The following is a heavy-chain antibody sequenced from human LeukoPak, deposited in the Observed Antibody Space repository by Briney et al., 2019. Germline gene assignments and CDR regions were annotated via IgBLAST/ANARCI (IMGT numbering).Heavy chain of an antibody. CDR3: AKSPTAAAGLFDY. CDR1: GFTLSNAW. V-gene: IGHV3-48*01. D-gene: IGHD6-13*01. CDR2: ISGSSSTI. J-gene: IGHJ4*02. Sequence: GSLRLSCAASGFTLSNAWMFWVRQAPGKGLEWVSYISGSSSTIYYADSVTGRFTISRDNAKNSLYLQMNSLRAEDTALYYCAKSPTAAAGLFDYWGQGTLVTVSS.